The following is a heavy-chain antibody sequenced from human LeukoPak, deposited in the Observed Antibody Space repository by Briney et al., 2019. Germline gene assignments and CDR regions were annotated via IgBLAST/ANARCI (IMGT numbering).Heavy chain of an antibody. CDR1: GGSISSSSYY. D-gene: IGHD4-23*01. CDR3: ARHDKNGGNLDAFDI. J-gene: IGHJ3*02. V-gene: IGHV4-39*01. Sequence: SETLSLTCTVSGGSISSSSYYWGWIRQPPGKGLERIGSIYYSGRTYYNPSLKSRVTISVDTSKNQLSLKLSSVTAADPAVYYCARHDKNGGNLDAFDIWGQGTMVTVSS. CDR2: IYYSGRT.